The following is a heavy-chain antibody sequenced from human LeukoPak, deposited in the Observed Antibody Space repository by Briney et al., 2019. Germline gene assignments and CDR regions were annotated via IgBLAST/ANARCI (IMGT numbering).Heavy chain of an antibody. CDR3: ARQLLWFGELSWFDP. CDR1: GGSISSYY. Sequence: PSETLSLTCTVSGGSISSYYWSWIRQPPGKGLEWIGYIYYSGSTNYNPSLKSRVTISVDTSKNQFSLKLSSVTAADTAVYYCARQLLWFGELSWFDPWGQGTLVTVPS. D-gene: IGHD3-10*01. V-gene: IGHV4-59*08. J-gene: IGHJ5*02. CDR2: IYYSGST.